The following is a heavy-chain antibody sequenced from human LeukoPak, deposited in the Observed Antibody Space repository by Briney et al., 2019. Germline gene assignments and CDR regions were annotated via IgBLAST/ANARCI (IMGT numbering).Heavy chain of an antibody. D-gene: IGHD2-2*01. CDR1: GYTFTSYG. CDR3: ARVTDIVVVPAALPGGWFDP. V-gene: IGHV1-18*01. Sequence: ASVKVSCKASGYTFTSYGISWVRQAPGQGLEWMGWISAYNGNTNYAQELQGRVTMTTDTSTSTAYMELRSLRSYNTAVYYCARVTDIVVVPAALPGGWFDPWGQGTLVTVSS. CDR2: ISAYNGNT. J-gene: IGHJ5*02.